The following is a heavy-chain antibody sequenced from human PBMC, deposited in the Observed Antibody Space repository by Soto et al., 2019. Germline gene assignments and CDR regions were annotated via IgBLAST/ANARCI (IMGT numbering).Heavy chain of an antibody. D-gene: IGHD3-22*01. J-gene: IGHJ2*01. CDR3: ARVSEGYYDSSGSWSTHFDL. V-gene: IGHV4-31*03. CDR2: IYYSGST. CDR1: GGSISSGGYY. Sequence: QVQLQESGPGLVKPSQTLSLTCTVSGGSISSGGYYWSWIRQHPGKGLEWIGYIYYSGSTYYNPYPQSRVTIAVDTSKNQFSLKLSSVTAADTAVYYCARVSEGYYDSSGSWSTHFDLWGRGTLVTVSS.